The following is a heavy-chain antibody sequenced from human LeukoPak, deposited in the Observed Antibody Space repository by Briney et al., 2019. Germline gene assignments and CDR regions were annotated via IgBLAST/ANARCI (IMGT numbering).Heavy chain of an antibody. Sequence: ASVKVSCKAPGYTFTDYHLHWVRQAPGQGLECMGWIDPDSGGTNYAQKFQGRVTMTRDTSISTAYMELSSLRSDDTAVYYCARDHYNGYDYWGQGTLVTVSS. D-gene: IGHD5-12*01. V-gene: IGHV1-2*02. J-gene: IGHJ4*02. CDR2: IDPDSGGT. CDR3: ARDHYNGYDY. CDR1: GYTFTDYH.